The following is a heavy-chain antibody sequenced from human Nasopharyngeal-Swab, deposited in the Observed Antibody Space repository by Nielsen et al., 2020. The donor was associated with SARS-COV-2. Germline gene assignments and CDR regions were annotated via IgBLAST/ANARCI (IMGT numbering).Heavy chain of an antibody. J-gene: IGHJ4*02. V-gene: IGHV3-66*01. Sequence: GESLKISCAASGFTVSSNYMSWVRQAPGKGLEWVSVIYSGGSTYYADSVKGRFTISRDNSKNTLYLQMNSLRAEDTAVYYCARDGSGYSYGLLDYWGQGTLVTVSP. CDR2: IYSGGST. CDR3: ARDGSGYSYGLLDY. D-gene: IGHD5-18*01. CDR1: GFTVSSNY.